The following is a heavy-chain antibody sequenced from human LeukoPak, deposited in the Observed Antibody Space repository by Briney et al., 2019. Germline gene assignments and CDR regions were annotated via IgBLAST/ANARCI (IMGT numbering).Heavy chain of an antibody. CDR1: GNSIANTFYY. J-gene: IGHJ4*02. CDR3: ARRQDGHDY. V-gene: IGHV4-61*02. CDR2: IYTTGST. Sequence: SETLSLTCTVSGNSIANTFYYWSWLRQPAGKGLEWIGRIYTTGSTDYNPSLKSRVTISLDTSRNRFSLKVSSVTAADTAAYYCARRQDGHDYWGQGTLVTVSS.